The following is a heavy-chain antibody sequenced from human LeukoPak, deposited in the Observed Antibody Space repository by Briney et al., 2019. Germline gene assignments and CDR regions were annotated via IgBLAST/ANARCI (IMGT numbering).Heavy chain of an antibody. D-gene: IGHD4-17*01. CDR1: GGSFSGYY. CDR2: INHSGST. J-gene: IGHJ3*02. CDR3: ARPSDGDYWDDAFDI. V-gene: IGHV4-34*01. Sequence: PSETLSLTCAVYGGSFSGYYWSWIRQPPGKGLEWIGEINHSGSTNYNPSLKSRVTISVDSSKNQFSLKLSSVTAADTAVYYCARPSDGDYWDDAFDIWGQGTMVTVSS.